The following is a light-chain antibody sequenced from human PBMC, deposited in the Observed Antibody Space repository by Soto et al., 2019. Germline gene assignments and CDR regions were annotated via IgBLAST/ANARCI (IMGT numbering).Light chain of an antibody. CDR3: AAWHDSMNGPV. CDR1: SSNIGGNP. J-gene: IGLJ3*02. CDR2: NNN. Sequence: QSALTQPPSASGTPGQRVTISCSGSSSNIGGNPVNWYQQLPGTAPTLLIYNNNQRPSGVHDRFSGSKSGTSASLAISGLQSEDEADYYCAAWHDSMNGPVFGGGTKATV. V-gene: IGLV1-44*01.